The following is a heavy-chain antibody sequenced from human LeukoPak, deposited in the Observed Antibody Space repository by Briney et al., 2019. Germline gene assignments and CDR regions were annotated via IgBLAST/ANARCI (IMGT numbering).Heavy chain of an antibody. CDR3: ARESHAFDI. V-gene: IGHV4-59*01. CDR2: IYYSGTT. Sequence: SEALSLTCTVSGASLSGYYWSWIRQPPGKGLEWIAYIYYSGTTNYNPSLKSRVTVPVDTSKNQISLKLTSVTAADTAMYYCARESHAFDIWGQGTMVTVSS. CDR1: GASLSGYY. J-gene: IGHJ3*02.